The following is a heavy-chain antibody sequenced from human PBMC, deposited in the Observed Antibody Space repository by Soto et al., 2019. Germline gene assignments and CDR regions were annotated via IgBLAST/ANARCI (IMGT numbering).Heavy chain of an antibody. J-gene: IGHJ6*02. CDR2: IYYSGST. Sequence: LSLTCTVSGGSISSYYWSWIRQPPGKGLEWIGYIYYSGSTNYNPSLKSRVTISVDTSKNQFSLKLSSVTAADTAVYYCARGSWYDILTGRPYYYYYYGMDVWGQGTTVTVSS. V-gene: IGHV4-59*01. CDR3: ARGSWYDILTGRPYYYYYYGMDV. CDR1: GGSISSYY. D-gene: IGHD3-9*01.